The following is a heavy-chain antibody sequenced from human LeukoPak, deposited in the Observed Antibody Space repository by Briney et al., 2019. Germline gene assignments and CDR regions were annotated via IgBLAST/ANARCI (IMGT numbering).Heavy chain of an antibody. V-gene: IGHV4-59*01. J-gene: IGHJ6*02. CDR2: IYYSGST. CDR3: ARGIAPYYGMDV. CDR1: GGSISSYY. Sequence: KASETLSLTCTVSGGSISSYYWSWIRQPPGKGLEWIGYIYYSGSTNYNPSLKSRVTISVDTSKNQFSLKLSSVTAADTAVHYCARGIAPYYGMDVWGQGTTVTVSS. D-gene: IGHD6-13*01.